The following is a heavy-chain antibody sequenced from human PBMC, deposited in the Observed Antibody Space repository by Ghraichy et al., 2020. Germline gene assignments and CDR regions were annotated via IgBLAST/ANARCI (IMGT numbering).Heavy chain of an antibody. D-gene: IGHD5-12*01. V-gene: IGHV4-61*01. Sequence: SETLSLTCTVSGGSVSSGFFYWDWMRQPPGKGLEWIGYIYYNGSATYNYNPSLKSRVIISVDTSKNQFSLKLTSVTAADTAVYYCARTGGGYDYPDYWGQGTLVIVSS. CDR2: IYYNGSATY. CDR1: GGSVSSGFFY. CDR3: ARTGGGYDYPDY. J-gene: IGHJ4*02.